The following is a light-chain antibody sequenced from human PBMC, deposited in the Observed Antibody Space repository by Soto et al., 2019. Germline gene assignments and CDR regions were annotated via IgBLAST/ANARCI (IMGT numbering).Light chain of an antibody. Sequence: EIVMTQSPATLSLSPGERATLSCRASQSVSSNLAWYQQKPGQARRLLIYGASTRATGIPARFSGSGSGTEFTLTIRSLQSEDFAVYYCQQYNNWPPGTFGQGTKVEI. CDR2: GAS. CDR1: QSVSSN. CDR3: QQYNNWPPGT. J-gene: IGKJ1*01. V-gene: IGKV3-15*01.